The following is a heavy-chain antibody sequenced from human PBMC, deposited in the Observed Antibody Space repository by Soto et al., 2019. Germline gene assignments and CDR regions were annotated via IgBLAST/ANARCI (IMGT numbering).Heavy chain of an antibody. Sequence: QVQLVQSGAEVKKPGASVKVSCKASGYTFTIYGISWVRQAPGQGLEWMGWSSAYNGDTNYAQKYQGRVTMTSDTSTSTGSMELRSLRFDATPGYYCARVGQFTGWCDSWGQGTLVTVSS. CDR2: SSAYNGDT. J-gene: IGHJ5*01. V-gene: IGHV1-18*04. D-gene: IGHD1-26*01. CDR3: ARVGQFTGWCDS. CDR1: GYTFTIYG.